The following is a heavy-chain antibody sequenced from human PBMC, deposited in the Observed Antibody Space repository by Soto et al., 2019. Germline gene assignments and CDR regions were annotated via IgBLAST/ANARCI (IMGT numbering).Heavy chain of an antibody. J-gene: IGHJ5*02. CDR3: AREKYIVVVVAANNWFDP. D-gene: IGHD2-15*01. CDR1: VYTFTSYA. V-gene: IGHV1-3*01. Sequence: ASVKVSCRAPVYTFTSYAVHWLREAPGQRLEWMGWINAGNGNTKYSQKFQGRVTITRDTSASTAYMELSSLRSEDTAVYYCAREKYIVVVVAANNWFDPWGQGTLVTVSS. CDR2: INAGNGNT.